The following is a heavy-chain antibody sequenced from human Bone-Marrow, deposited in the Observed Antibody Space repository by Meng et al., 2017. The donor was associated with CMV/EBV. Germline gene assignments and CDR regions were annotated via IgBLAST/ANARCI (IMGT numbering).Heavy chain of an antibody. Sequence: ASVKVSCKASGYTFTDYYIHWVRQAPGQGLEWMGWINPNSGGTNYAQKFQGRVTMTGDTSISTAYMELSRLRSDDTAVYYCARAFGCSSSTCYGYVFDNWGQGTMVTVSS. J-gene: IGHJ3*02. CDR2: INPNSGGT. CDR3: ARAFGCSSSTCYGYVFDN. CDR1: GYTFTDYY. D-gene: IGHD2-2*01. V-gene: IGHV1-2*02.